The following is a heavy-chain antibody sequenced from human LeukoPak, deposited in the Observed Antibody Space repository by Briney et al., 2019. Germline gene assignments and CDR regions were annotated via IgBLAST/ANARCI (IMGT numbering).Heavy chain of an antibody. Sequence: PGGSLRLSCTASGFTFGDYAKSWVRQAPGKGLEWVGFIRSKAYGGTTEYAASVKGRFTISRDDSKSIAYLQMNSLKTEDTAVYYCTRRGRGLYYYDSSGYQDWGQGTLVTVSS. D-gene: IGHD3-22*01. CDR2: IRSKAYGGTT. CDR1: GFTFGDYA. V-gene: IGHV3-49*04. J-gene: IGHJ4*02. CDR3: TRRGRGLYYYDSSGYQD.